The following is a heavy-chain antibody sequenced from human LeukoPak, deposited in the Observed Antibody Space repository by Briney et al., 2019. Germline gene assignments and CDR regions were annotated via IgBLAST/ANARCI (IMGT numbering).Heavy chain of an antibody. V-gene: IGHV3-11*04. CDR3: AREGGYCSSTSCPSDAFDI. D-gene: IGHD2-2*01. J-gene: IGHJ3*02. Sequence: PGGSLRLSCAASGFTFSDYYMSWIRQAPGKGLEWVSYISSSGSTIYHADSVKGRFTISGDNAKNSLYLQMNSLRAEDTAVYYCAREGGYCSSTSCPSDAFDIWGQGTMVTVSS. CDR2: ISSSGSTI. CDR1: GFTFSDYY.